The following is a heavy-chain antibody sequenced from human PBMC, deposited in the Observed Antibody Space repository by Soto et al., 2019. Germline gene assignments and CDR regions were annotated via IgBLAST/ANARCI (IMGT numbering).Heavy chain of an antibody. CDR1: GFTFSSYG. V-gene: IGHV3-33*01. CDR2: IWYDGSNK. Sequence: QVQLVESGGGVVQPGRSLRLSCAASGFTFSSYGMHWVRQAPGKGLEWVAVIWYDGSNKYYADSVKARFTISRDNSKNTLYMQMNSLRAEDTAVYYCARGCGGDCYSGYYYYDDGMDVWGQGTTVTVSS. D-gene: IGHD2-21*02. CDR3: ARGCGGDCYSGYYYYDDGMDV. J-gene: IGHJ6*02.